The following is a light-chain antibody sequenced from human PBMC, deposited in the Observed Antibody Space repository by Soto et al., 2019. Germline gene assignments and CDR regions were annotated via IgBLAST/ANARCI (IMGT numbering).Light chain of an antibody. CDR1: QSVSNN. CDR3: QQYNDWPT. V-gene: IGKV3-15*01. J-gene: IGKJ5*01. Sequence: ERLLTQSPGSLSLSPGETATLSCRASQSVSNNYLAWYQQKPGQAPRLLIYGASNRATGIPARFNGSGSWTEFTPTINSLQSEDFAVYYCQQYNDWPTFGQGTRLEIK. CDR2: GAS.